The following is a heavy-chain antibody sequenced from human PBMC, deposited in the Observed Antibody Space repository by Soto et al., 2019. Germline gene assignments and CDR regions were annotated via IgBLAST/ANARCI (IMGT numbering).Heavy chain of an antibody. J-gene: IGHJ4*02. Sequence: EVQLVESEGGLVEPGGSLRISCAASGFTFSNAWMSWVRQAPGRGLEWIGRIKTKTEVGTTDYAAPVKGRFIISRDDSKNSLYLKMNSLKTEDTAVYYCTTDRNTVTTGFDYWGQGTLVTVSS. CDR2: IKTKTEVGTT. CDR3: TTDRNTVTTGFDY. CDR1: GFTFSNAW. D-gene: IGHD4-17*01. V-gene: IGHV3-15*01.